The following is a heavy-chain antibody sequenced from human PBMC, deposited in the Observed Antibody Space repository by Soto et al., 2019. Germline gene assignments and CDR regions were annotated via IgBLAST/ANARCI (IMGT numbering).Heavy chain of an antibody. CDR2: IVVGSGNT. J-gene: IGHJ5*02. D-gene: IGHD2-15*01. CDR1: GFTFTSSA. V-gene: IGHV1-58*01. CDR3: AATPRDSQKSNWSDP. Sequence: SVKVSCTASGFTFTSSAVQWVRQARGQRLEWIGWIVVGSGNTYYAQKFQERVTITRDMSTSTAYMELSSLRSEDTAVYYCAATPRDSQKSNWSDPWGQGTLVTVSS.